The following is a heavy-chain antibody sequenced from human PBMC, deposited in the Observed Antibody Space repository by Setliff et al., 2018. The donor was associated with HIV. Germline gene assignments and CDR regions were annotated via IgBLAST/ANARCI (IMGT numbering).Heavy chain of an antibody. CDR3: ARGCDYAGMDV. D-gene: IGHD4-17*01. J-gene: IGHJ6*02. V-gene: IGHV4-39*01. CDR1: GGSISSSSYY. Sequence: SETLSLTCTVSGGSISSSSYYWGWIRQPPGKGLEWIGSISYGGNTYYNPSLKSRVTITVDTSKNQFSLKLSSVTAADTVVYYCARGCDYAGMDVWGQGTTVTVSS. CDR2: ISYGGNT.